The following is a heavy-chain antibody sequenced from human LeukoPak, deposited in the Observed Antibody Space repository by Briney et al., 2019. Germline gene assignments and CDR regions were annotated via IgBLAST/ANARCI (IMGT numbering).Heavy chain of an antibody. Sequence: PGGSLRLSCTASGFKFSDYYMNWIRQAPGKGLEWVSYISSSGSTIYYADSVKGRFTISRDNARNSLFLQMSSLRAEDTAVYFCARDLAERRNSWGRGTLVTVSS. J-gene: IGHJ4*02. CDR3: ARDLAERRNS. CDR2: ISSSGSTI. D-gene: IGHD1-1*01. CDR1: GFKFSDYY. V-gene: IGHV3-11*01.